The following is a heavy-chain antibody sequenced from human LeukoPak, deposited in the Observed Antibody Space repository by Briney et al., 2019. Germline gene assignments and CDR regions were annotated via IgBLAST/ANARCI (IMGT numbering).Heavy chain of an antibody. D-gene: IGHD4-17*01. CDR1: GYIFTTYL. J-gene: IGHJ4*02. CDR3: ARLGDLHLTCRAPRGYFDY. V-gene: IGHV5-51*01. CDR2: IYPGDSDT. Sequence: GSFLKFCCTASGYIFTTYLNCWLRAIRGKVLEWMRIIYPGDSDTSYSPSFQGQVTISADKSISTAYLQWSILKASDTAMYYCARLGDLHLTCRAPRGYFDYWGQETLVTVSS.